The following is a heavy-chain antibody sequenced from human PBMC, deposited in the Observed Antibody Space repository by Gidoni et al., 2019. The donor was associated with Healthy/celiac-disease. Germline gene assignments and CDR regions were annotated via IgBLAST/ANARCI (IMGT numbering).Heavy chain of an antibody. V-gene: IGHV3-30*18. D-gene: IGHD6-6*01. CDR3: AKSDWVAARPGLYYYYGMDV. J-gene: IGHJ6*02. CDR1: GFTFSIFG. CDR2: ISYDGSNK. Sequence: QVQLVESGGGVVQPGRSLRLSCAASGFTFSIFGMHWVRQAPGKGLEWVAVISYDGSNKYSADSVKGRFTISRDNSKNTLYLQMNSLRAEDTAVYYCAKSDWVAARPGLYYYYGMDVWGQGTTVTVSS.